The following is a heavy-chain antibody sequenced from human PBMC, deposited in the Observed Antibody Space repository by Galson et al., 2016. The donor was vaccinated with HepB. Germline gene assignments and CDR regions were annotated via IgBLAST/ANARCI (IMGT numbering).Heavy chain of an antibody. CDR1: GFTFSSYA. V-gene: IGHV3-23*01. D-gene: IGHD3-22*01. Sequence: SLRLSCAASGFTFSSYAMSWVRQAPGKGLEWVSAISGSGDSTYYADSVKGRFTISRDNSKNTLYLQMNSLRAEDTAVYYCAKDLVNYYDSSGYFPYWGQGTLVTVSS. CDR2: ISGSGDST. CDR3: AKDLVNYYDSSGYFPY. J-gene: IGHJ4*02.